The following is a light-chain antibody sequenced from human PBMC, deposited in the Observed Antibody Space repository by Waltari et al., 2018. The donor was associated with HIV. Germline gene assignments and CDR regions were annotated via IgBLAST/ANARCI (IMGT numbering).Light chain of an antibody. Sequence: DIQMTQSPSSLSASVGDRVTITCRASQSISSYLNWYQQNPGKAPKLLISAASSLQGGVPSRFSGSGSWTDFTLTISSLQPDDFAIDYCQQSYSTLPYTFGQGTKLEIK. CDR3: QQSYSTLPYT. CDR1: QSISSY. J-gene: IGKJ2*01. V-gene: IGKV1-39*01. CDR2: AAS.